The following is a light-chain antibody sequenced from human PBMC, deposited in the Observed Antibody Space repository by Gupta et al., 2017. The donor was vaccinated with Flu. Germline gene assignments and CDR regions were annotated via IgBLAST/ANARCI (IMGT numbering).Light chain of an antibody. CDR3: QVCDTTNYRTV. CDR2: DDD. J-gene: IGLJ1*01. CDR1: NLRYKT. V-gene: IGLV3-21*03. Sequence: GNTARSTWRGDNLRYKTVHWYRQKPGQAPVLVVYDDDDRPAGIPERFSGSNSGSTATLTISRVEAGDEADYYCQVCDTTNYRTVFGAGTRVAVL.